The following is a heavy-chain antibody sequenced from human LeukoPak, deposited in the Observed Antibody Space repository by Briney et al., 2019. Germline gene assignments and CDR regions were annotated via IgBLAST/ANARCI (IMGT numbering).Heavy chain of an antibody. CDR3: ARAPDSSSYFYELDF. J-gene: IGHJ4*02. CDR1: GFTLSSYE. D-gene: IGHD3-22*01. Sequence: GVSLRLSCAASGFTLSSYEMKWARQAPGEGLEWGSYISSSGDNIYNADSVKGRFTTYRDNAKNSLYLQMNSLRAEDTAVYFCARAPDSSSYFYELDFWGQGTLVTVSS. V-gene: IGHV3-48*03. CDR2: ISSSGDNI.